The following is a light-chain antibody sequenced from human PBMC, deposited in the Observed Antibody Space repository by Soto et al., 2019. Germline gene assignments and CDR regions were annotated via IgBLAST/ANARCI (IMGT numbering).Light chain of an antibody. CDR2: GAS. V-gene: IGKV3-20*01. J-gene: IGKJ1*01. CDR3: QQYGSSPWT. CDR1: QSVSSNY. Sequence: ESVLTQSPGTLSLSPGERATLSCRASQSVSSNYLAWYQQRPGQAPRLLIYGASSRATGVPDRFSGSGSGTDFTLTITGLEPEDFAVYYCQQYGSSPWTFGRGTKVDIK.